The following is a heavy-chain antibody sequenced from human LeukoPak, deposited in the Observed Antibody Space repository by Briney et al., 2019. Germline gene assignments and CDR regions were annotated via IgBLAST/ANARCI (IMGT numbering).Heavy chain of an antibody. CDR2: ISGDGGST. V-gene: IGHV3-43*02. CDR3: ARVPPLAAYYHYGIDV. J-gene: IGHJ6*02. D-gene: IGHD3-16*01. CDR1: GFTFDDYA. Sequence: GGSLRLSCAASGFTFDDYAMHWVRQAPGKGLEWVSLISGDGGSTYYADSVKGRFTISRDNSNNTLYLHMNSLRAEDTAVYYCARVPPLAAYYHYGIDVWGQGTTVTVSS.